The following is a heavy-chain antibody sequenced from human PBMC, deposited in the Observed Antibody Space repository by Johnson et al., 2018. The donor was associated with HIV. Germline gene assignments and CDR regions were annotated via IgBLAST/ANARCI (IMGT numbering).Heavy chain of an antibody. CDR3: AKGLAVSPWADAFDI. J-gene: IGHJ3*02. CDR2: IYSGGST. Sequence: VHLVESGGGVVRPGGSLRLSCEASRFTFEDHDMSWVRQAPGKGLEWVSVIYSGGSTYYADPVKGRFTISRDNSKNTLYLQMNSLRAEDTAVYYCAKGLAVSPWADAFDIWGQGTMVTVSS. D-gene: IGHD6-19*01. V-gene: IGHV3-66*02. CDR1: RFTFEDHD.